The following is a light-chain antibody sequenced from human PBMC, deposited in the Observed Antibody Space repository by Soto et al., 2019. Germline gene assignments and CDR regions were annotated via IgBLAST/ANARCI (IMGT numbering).Light chain of an antibody. CDR2: EVN. J-gene: IGLJ3*02. V-gene: IGLV2-14*01. Sequence: QSVLTQPASVSGSLGQSIIISCTGSSSDVGGYDYVSWYQQHPGKAPKLMIYEVNNRPSGVSNRFSGSKSGNTASLTISGLQAEDEADYYCSSYTTSSTLVVFGGGTKVTVL. CDR3: SSYTTSSTLVV. CDR1: SSDVGGYDY.